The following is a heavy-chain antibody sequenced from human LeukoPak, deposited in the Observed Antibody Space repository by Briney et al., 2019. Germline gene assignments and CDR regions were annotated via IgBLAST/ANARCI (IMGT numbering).Heavy chain of an antibody. CDR3: ATLPGSTTC. Sequence: SETLSLTCSVSGDSINNYYWSWIRQPPGKGLEWIGYIFYDGGTNYNPSLKSRVIISVDTSKNQLSLKLSSVTAADTAVYYCATLPGSTTCWGQGTLVTVSS. J-gene: IGHJ4*02. V-gene: IGHV4-59*08. CDR2: IFYDGGT. CDR1: GDSINNYY. D-gene: IGHD3-10*01.